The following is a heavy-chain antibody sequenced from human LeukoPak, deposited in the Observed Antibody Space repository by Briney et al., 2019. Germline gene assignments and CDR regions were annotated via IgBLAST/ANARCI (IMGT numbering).Heavy chain of an antibody. Sequence: ASVKVSCKASGGTFSSYAISWVRQAPGQGLEWMGGIIPIFGTANYAQKFQGRVTITADESTSTAYMGLSSLRSEDTAVYYCARGYSSSIAASSDYWGQGTLVTVSS. V-gene: IGHV1-69*13. J-gene: IGHJ4*02. CDR1: GGTFSSYA. CDR3: ARGYSSSIAASSDY. CDR2: IIPIFGTA. D-gene: IGHD6-13*01.